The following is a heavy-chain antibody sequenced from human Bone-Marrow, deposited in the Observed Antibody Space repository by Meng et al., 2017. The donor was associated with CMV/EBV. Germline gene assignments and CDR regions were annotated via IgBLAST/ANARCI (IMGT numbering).Heavy chain of an antibody. V-gene: IGHV1-46*01. CDR2: IKPSGGST. Sequence: ASVKVSCKASGYTFTSFYMHWVRQAPGQGLEWMRIIKPSGGSTSYAQKFQGRVTMTRDTSTSTLYMELSSLRSEDTAVYYCARVGERGYTYGKYYFEYWGQGSLVTVSS. J-gene: IGHJ4*02. CDR1: GYTFTSFY. D-gene: IGHD5-18*01. CDR3: ARVGERGYTYGKYYFEY.